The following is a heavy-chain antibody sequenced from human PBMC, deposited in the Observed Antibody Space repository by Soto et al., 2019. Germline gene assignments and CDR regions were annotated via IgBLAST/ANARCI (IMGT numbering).Heavy chain of an antibody. CDR1: GFRFSDYS. D-gene: IGHD3-3*01. CDR2: ISSRSFTI. Sequence: EVHLVESGGRVVQPGGSLRLSCAASGFRFSDYSMNWVRQAPGRGLEWVSYISSRSFTIHYADSVEGRFAISRDNAKNSLYLQMNSRRAEDTAVYYCASDYNDFWIGHFDYWGQGALVNVSS. J-gene: IGHJ4*02. V-gene: IGHV3-48*01. CDR3: ASDYNDFWIGHFDY.